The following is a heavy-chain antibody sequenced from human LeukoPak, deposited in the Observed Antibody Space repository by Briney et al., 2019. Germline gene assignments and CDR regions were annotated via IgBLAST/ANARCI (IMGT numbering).Heavy chain of an antibody. CDR2: MNLTSGNT. Sequence: ASVKVSCKASGYTFTSYDINWVRQAPGQGLEWMGWMNLTSGNTGYAQKFQGRVTMTRDTSIGTAYMELSSLRSADSAVYYCARVPNRGDKFDHWGQGTLVTVSS. CDR3: ARVPNRGDKFDH. CDR1: GYTFTSYD. D-gene: IGHD4-23*01. J-gene: IGHJ5*02. V-gene: IGHV1-8*01.